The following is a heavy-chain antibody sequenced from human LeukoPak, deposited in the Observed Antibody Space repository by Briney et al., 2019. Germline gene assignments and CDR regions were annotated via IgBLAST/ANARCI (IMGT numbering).Heavy chain of an antibody. CDR2: INPSGGST. D-gene: IGHD2-15*01. V-gene: IGHV1-46*01. CDR3: ARGTSAYCSGGNCYPYNWFDP. J-gene: IGHJ5*02. CDR1: GYTFTSYY. Sequence: GAPVKVSCKASGYTFTSYYMHWVRQAPGQGLEWMGIINPSGGSTSYAQKFQGRVTITRKASISTAYMELSSLRSEDTAVYYCARGTSAYCSGGNCYPYNWFDPWGQGTLVTVSS.